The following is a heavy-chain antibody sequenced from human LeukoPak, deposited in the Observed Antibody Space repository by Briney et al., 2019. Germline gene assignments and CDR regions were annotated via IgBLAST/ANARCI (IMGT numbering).Heavy chain of an antibody. V-gene: IGHV1-2*04. Sequence: ASVKVSCKASGYTFTGYYMHWVRQAPGQGLEWMGWINPNSGGTNYAQKFQGWVTMTRDTSISTAYMELSRLRSDDTAVYYCARALQIAAAGRGAFDIWGQGTMVTVSS. J-gene: IGHJ3*02. CDR2: INPNSGGT. CDR3: ARALQIAAAGRGAFDI. CDR1: GYTFTGYY. D-gene: IGHD6-13*01.